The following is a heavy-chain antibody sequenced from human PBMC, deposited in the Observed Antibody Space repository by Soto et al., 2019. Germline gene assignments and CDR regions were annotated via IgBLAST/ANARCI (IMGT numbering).Heavy chain of an antibody. D-gene: IGHD3-3*01. CDR1: GFTFSRYA. J-gene: IGHJ4*02. CDR3: AKVPYYDFWSGYYRRTPYFDY. CDR2: ISGSGGST. V-gene: IGHV3-23*01. Sequence: GGSLRLSCAASGFTFSRYAMSWVRQAPGKGLEWVSAISGSGGSTYYADSVKGRFTISKDNSKNTLYLQMNSLRAEDTAVYYCAKVPYYDFWSGYYRRTPYFDYWGQGTLVTVSS.